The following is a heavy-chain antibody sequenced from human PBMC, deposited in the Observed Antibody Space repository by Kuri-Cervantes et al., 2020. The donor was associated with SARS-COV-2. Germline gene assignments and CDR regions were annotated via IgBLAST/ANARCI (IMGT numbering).Heavy chain of an antibody. CDR2: ISGSGGST. CDR3: AKSVRWLRRHWFDP. V-gene: IGHV3-23*01. Sequence: ETLSLTCAASGFTFSSYAMSWVRQAPGKGLEWVSAISGSGGSTYYADSVKGRFTISRDNSKNTLYLQMNSLRAEDTAVYYCAKSVRWLRRHWFDPWGQGTLVTVSS. D-gene: IGHD5-12*01. CDR1: GFTFSSYA. J-gene: IGHJ5*02.